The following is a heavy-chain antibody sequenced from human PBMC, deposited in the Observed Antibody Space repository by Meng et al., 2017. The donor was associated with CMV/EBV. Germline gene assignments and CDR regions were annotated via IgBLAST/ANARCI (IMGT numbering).Heavy chain of an antibody. CDR3: ASYSSSWEGY. CDR2: ISSSSSYI. Sequence: LVGCGGGRVKSGGSLRLSCAASGFTFSSYSMNWVRQAPGKGLEWVSSISSSSSYIYYADSVKGRFTISRDNAKNSLYLQMNSLRAEDTAVYYCASYSSSWEGYWGQGTLVTVSS. V-gene: IGHV3-21*01. D-gene: IGHD6-13*01. CDR1: GFTFSSYS. J-gene: IGHJ4*02.